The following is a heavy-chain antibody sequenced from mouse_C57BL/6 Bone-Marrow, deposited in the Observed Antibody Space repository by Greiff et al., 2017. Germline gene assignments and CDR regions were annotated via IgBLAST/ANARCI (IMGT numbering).Heavy chain of an antibody. CDR1: GYTFTSYG. J-gene: IGHJ3*01. Sequence: VKLQESGAELARPGASVKLSCKASGYTFTSYGISWVKQRTGQGLEWIGEIYPRSGNTYYNEKFKGKATLTADKSSSTAYMELRSLTSEDSAVYFCARGLCEAYWGQGTLVTVSA. V-gene: IGHV1-81*01. CDR2: IYPRSGNT. D-gene: IGHD1-1*02. CDR3: ARGLCEAY.